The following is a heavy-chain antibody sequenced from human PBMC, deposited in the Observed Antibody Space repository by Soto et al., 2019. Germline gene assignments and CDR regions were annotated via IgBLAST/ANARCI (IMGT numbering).Heavy chain of an antibody. Sequence: GGSLRLSCAASGFTFSSYAMTWVRQAPGKGLEWVSSISGSGGATYYADSVKGRFTMSRDDSKNTLYLQINSLRAEDTALYYCAKAGRPYYDLWSENRFDPWGQGTLVTVSS. CDR3: AKAGRPYYDLWSENRFDP. CDR1: GFTFSSYA. CDR2: ISGSGGAT. D-gene: IGHD3-3*01. V-gene: IGHV3-23*01. J-gene: IGHJ5*02.